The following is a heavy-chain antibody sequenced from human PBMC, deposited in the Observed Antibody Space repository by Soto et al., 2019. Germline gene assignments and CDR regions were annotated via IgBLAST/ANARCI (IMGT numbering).Heavy chain of an antibody. CDR3: ARADITMVRGVVGLNGFAI. CDR1: GGSISSYY. J-gene: IGHJ3*02. Sequence: PSETLSLTCTVSGGSISSYYWSWIRQPPGKGLEWIGYIYYSGSTNYNPSLKSRVTISVDTSKNQFPLKLSSVPAADTAVYYCARADITMVRGVVGLNGFAIWAQGTMAT. V-gene: IGHV4-59*01. D-gene: IGHD3-10*01. CDR2: IYYSGST.